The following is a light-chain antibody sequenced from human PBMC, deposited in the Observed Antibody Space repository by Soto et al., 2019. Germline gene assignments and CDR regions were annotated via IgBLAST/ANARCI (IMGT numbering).Light chain of an antibody. CDR1: QSISSW. CDR2: DAS. CDR3: QQSYSTPPST. V-gene: IGKV1-5*01. J-gene: IGKJ3*01. Sequence: DIQMTQSPSTLSASVGDRVTITCRASQSISSWLAWYQQKPWKAPKLLIYDASSLESGVPSRFSGSGSGTAFSLPISSLQPDDFATDYCQQSYSTPPSTLGPGTRVDI.